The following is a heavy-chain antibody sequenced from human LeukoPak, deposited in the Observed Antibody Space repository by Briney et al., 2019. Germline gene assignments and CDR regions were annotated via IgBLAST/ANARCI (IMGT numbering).Heavy chain of an antibody. CDR3: TTEKHPGGDSSGYYLMGFDY. CDR1: GFTFSNAW. D-gene: IGHD3-22*01. Sequence: GGSLRLSCAASGFTFSNAWMSWVRQAPGKGLEWVGRIKSKTDGGTTDYAAPVKGRFTISRDDSKNTLYLQMNSLKTEDTAVYYCTTEKHPGGDSSGYYLMGFDYWGQGTLVTVSS. J-gene: IGHJ4*02. CDR2: IKSKTDGGTT. V-gene: IGHV3-15*01.